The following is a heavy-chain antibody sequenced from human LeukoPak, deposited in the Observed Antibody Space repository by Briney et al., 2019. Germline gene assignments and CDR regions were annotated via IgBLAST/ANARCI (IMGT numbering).Heavy chain of an antibody. Sequence: SHTLSLTCAVSGGSISSGGYSWSWIRQPPGKGLEWIGYIYHSGGTYSNPSLDSRVTISVDSSKNQFSLQLSSVTAADTAVYYCASGGRLTFFHYWGQGTLVTVSS. V-gene: IGHV4-30-2*01. CDR3: ASGGRLTFFHY. CDR1: GGSISSGGYS. CDR2: IYHSGGT. D-gene: IGHD3-16*01. J-gene: IGHJ4*02.